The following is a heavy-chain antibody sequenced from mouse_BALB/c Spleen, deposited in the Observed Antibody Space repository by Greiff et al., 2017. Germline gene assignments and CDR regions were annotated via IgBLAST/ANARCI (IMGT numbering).Heavy chain of an antibody. CDR3: ARSRGYRFAY. CDR1: GYSITSDYA. Sequence: EVKLMESGPGLVKPSQSLSLTCTVTGYSITSDYAWNWIRQFPGNKLEWMGYISYSGSTSYNPSLKSRISITRDTSKNQFFLQLNSVTTEDTATYYCARSRGYRFAYWGQGTLVTVSA. J-gene: IGHJ3*01. CDR2: ISYSGST. V-gene: IGHV3-2*02. D-gene: IGHD2-2*01.